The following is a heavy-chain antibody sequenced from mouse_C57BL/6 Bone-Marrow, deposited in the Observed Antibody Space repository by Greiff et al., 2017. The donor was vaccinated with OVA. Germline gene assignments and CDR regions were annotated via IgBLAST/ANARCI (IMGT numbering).Heavy chain of an antibody. CDR2: ISYSGST. CDR1: GYSITSDY. V-gene: IGHV3-8*01. Sequence: EVKLMESGPGLAKPSQTLSLPCSVTGYSITSDYWNWIRKFPGNKLEYMGYISYSGSTYYNPSLKSRISITRDTSKNQYYLQLNSVTTEDTATYYCARWRIYYGYDEGFAYWGQGTLVTVSA. CDR3: ARWRIYYGYDEGFAY. J-gene: IGHJ3*01. D-gene: IGHD2-2*01.